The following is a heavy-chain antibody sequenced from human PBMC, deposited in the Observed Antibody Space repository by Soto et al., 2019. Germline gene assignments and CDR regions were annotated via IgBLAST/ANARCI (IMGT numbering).Heavy chain of an antibody. D-gene: IGHD5-18*01. V-gene: IGHV1-24*01. CDR1: GYTITELS. Sequence: ASVKVSCKVSGYTITELSMQWVRQAPGKGLEWMGGFDPEDGETSYAQKFQGRVTMTEDTSTDTAYMELSSLRSEDTAVYYCATEKDSYGEGYYFDYWGQGTLVTVSS. CDR3: ATEKDSYGEGYYFDY. CDR2: FDPEDGET. J-gene: IGHJ4*02.